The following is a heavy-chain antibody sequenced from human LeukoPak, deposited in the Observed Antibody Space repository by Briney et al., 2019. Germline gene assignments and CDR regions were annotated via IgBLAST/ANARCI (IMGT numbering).Heavy chain of an antibody. CDR3: ARDLFDYYDSSGPFDY. D-gene: IGHD3-22*01. J-gene: IGHJ4*02. CDR1: GFTFSSYW. CDR2: IKQDGSEK. V-gene: IGHV3-7*01. Sequence: GGSLRLSCAASGFTFSSYWMSWVRQAPGKGLEWVANIKQDGSEKYYVDSVKGRFTISRDNAKNSLYLQMNSLRAEDTAVYYCARDLFDYYDSSGPFDYWGQGTLVTVSS.